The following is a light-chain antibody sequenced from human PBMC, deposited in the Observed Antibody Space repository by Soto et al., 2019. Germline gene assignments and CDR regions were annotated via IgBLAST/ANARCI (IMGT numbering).Light chain of an antibody. J-gene: IGKJ1*01. V-gene: IGKV1D-8*01. CDR3: QQDYSFPWT. CDR2: AAS. Sequence: VIRLNKNTSLLPAYRGDRITLSCRMSQGISSYLAWYQQKPGKAPELLIYAASTLQSGVPSRFSGSGSGTDFTLTSSCLQSEDFATYYCQQDYSFPWTSGQGTKVEIK. CDR1: QGISSY.